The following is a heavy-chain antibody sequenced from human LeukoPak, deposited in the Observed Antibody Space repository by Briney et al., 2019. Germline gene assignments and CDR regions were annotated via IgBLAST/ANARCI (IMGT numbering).Heavy chain of an antibody. CDR1: GYTFTSYY. CDR2: INPSGGST. D-gene: IGHD3-10*01. CDR3: ARARDYYGSGSLGFDP. V-gene: IGHV1-46*01. Sequence: ASVKVSCKASGYTFTSYYMHWVRQAPAQGLEWMGIINPSGGSTSYAQKFQGRVTMTRDTSTSTVYMELSSLRSEDTAVYYCARARDYYGSGSLGFDPWGQGTLVTVSS. J-gene: IGHJ5*02.